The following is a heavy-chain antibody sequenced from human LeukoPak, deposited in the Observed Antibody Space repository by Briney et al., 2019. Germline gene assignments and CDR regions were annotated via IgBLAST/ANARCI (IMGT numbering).Heavy chain of an antibody. CDR1: GGTFTSCA. CDR3: ARDDGGGNFPPYLFDS. CDR2: IIPIFGKA. V-gene: IGHV1-69*13. Sequence: SVKVSCKAFGGTFTSCAFSGVRQAPGQGLEWMGGIIPIFGKANYAQKFQGRVTITADESTSTAYMELSSLRSEDTAIYYCARDDGGGNFPPYLFDSWGQGTLVSVSS. J-gene: IGHJ4*02. D-gene: IGHD4-23*01.